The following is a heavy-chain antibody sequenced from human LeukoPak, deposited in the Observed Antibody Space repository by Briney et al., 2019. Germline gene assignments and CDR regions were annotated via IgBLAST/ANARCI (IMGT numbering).Heavy chain of an antibody. J-gene: IGHJ4*02. CDR2: ISYDGSNK. CDR3: ARDRGVPAAIGLFDY. V-gene: IGHV3-30-3*01. CDR1: GFTFSSYA. D-gene: IGHD2-2*01. Sequence: GGSLRLSCAASGFTFSSYAMHWVRQAPGKGLEWVAVISYDGSNKYYADSVKGRFTISRDNSKNTLYLQMNSLRAEDTAVYYCARDRGVPAAIGLFDYWGQGTLVTVSS.